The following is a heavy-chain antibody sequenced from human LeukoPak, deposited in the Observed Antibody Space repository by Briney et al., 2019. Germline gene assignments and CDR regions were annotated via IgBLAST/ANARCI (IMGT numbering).Heavy chain of an antibody. CDR3: ARGLYYYGSGSSRPDY. CDR1: GGSFSGYY. V-gene: IGHV4-34*01. Sequence: SETLSLTCAVYGGSFSGYYWSWIRQPPGKGLEWIGEINHSGSTNYNPSLKSRVTISVDTSKNQFSLKLSSVTAADTAVYYCARGLYYYGSGSSRPDYWGQGTLVTASS. CDR2: INHSGST. J-gene: IGHJ4*02. D-gene: IGHD3-10*01.